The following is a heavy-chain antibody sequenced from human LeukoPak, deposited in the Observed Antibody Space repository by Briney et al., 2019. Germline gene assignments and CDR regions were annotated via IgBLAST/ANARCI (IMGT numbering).Heavy chain of an antibody. V-gene: IGHV3-48*01. CDR3: ARDMRGGFSSGGADC. Sequence: GGSLTLSCKASGFTFSSYSMNWVRQAPGQGLEWISYISSGGSTVYYADSVKGRFTVSRDNAENALFLQMNSPRAEDTAVYYRARDMRGGFSSGGADCWGQGALVTVSS. CDR2: ISSGGSTV. CDR1: GFTFSSYS. J-gene: IGHJ4*02. D-gene: IGHD3-10*01.